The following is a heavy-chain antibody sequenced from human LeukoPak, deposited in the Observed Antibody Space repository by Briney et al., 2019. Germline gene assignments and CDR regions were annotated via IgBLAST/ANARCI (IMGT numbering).Heavy chain of an antibody. Sequence: VASVKVSCKASGGTFSSYAISWVRQAPGQGLEWMGGIIPIFGTANYAQKFQGRVTITADESTGTAYMELSSLRSEDTAVYYCARAFVKTPMITPPGAFDIWGQGTMVTVSS. V-gene: IGHV1-69*13. D-gene: IGHD3-16*01. J-gene: IGHJ3*02. CDR3: ARAFVKTPMITPPGAFDI. CDR1: GGTFSSYA. CDR2: IIPIFGTA.